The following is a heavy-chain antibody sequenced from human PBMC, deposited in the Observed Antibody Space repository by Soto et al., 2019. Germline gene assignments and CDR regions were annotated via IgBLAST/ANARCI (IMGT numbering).Heavy chain of an antibody. J-gene: IGHJ3*02. Sequence: GASVKVSCKASGYTFTSYGISWVRQAPGQGLEWMGWISAYNGNTNYAQKLQGRVTMTTDTSTSTAYMELRSLRSDDTAVYYCARGGWYYYGSGSYPDAFDIRGQGTMVTVSS. CDR3: ARGGWYYYGSGSYPDAFDI. CDR2: ISAYNGNT. D-gene: IGHD3-10*01. CDR1: GYTFTSYG. V-gene: IGHV1-18*01.